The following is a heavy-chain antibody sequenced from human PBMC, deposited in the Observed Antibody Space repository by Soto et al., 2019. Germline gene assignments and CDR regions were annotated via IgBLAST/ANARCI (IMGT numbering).Heavy chain of an antibody. CDR2: INTAKGDT. D-gene: IGHD1-26*01. Sequence: VQFVQSGAEVKKPGASVRVSCKASGYIFTAYAIHWVRQAPGHGLEWMGWINTAKGDTKYSEKLHDRVTFSRDKSATTVYMEFTNLRSEDTAVYFCVRMRELILGWYFDVWGRGTPVTV. CDR1: GYIFTAYA. CDR3: VRMRELILGWYFDV. V-gene: IGHV1-3*04. J-gene: IGHJ2*01.